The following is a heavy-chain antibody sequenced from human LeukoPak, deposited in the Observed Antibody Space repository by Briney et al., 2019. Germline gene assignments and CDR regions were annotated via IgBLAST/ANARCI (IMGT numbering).Heavy chain of an antibody. CDR2: FYSGGST. J-gene: IGHJ3*02. CDR3: AKGGAAMTDAPHGDVVTTTLDGFDI. CDR1: GFTVSSNY. V-gene: IGHV3-53*01. D-gene: IGHD2-21*02. Sequence: PGGSLRLSCVASGFTVSSNYMSWVGQAQGPGLACGSAFYSGGSTYYADSVKGRFTISRDNSKNTLYLQMNSLRAEDTAVYYCAKGGAAMTDAPHGDVVTTTLDGFDIWGQGTMVTVSS.